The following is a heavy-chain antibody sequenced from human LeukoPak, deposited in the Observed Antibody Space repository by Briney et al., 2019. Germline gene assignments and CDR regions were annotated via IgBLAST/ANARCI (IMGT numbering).Heavy chain of an antibody. CDR2: ISGSGGST. CDR1: GFTFSSYA. V-gene: IGHV3-23*01. Sequence: GGSLRLSCAASGFTFSSYAMSWVHQAPGKGLEWVSVISGSGGSTYYTDSVKGRFTISRDNSKNTLYLRMNSLRAEDTAVYYCAKDMGRIMITFGGPDYWGQGTLVTVSS. D-gene: IGHD3-16*01. CDR3: AKDMGRIMITFGGPDY. J-gene: IGHJ4*02.